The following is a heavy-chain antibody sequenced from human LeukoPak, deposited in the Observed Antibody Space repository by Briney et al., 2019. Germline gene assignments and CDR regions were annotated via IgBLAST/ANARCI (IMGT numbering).Heavy chain of an antibody. CDR1: GFTFRSYA. CDR2: ISYDGSNK. V-gene: IGHV3-30-3*01. Sequence: GRPLRLSCAGSGFTFRSYAMHWVRQAPGKGLEGVAVISYDGSNKDYADSVKGRFTISRDNSKNTLFLQMNSLRAEDTAVYYCAREIFNGFDIWGQGTMVTVSS. CDR3: AREIFNGFDI. J-gene: IGHJ3*02.